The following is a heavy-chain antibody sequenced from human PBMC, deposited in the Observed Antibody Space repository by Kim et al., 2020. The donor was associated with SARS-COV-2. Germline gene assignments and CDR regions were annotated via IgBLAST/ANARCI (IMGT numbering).Heavy chain of an antibody. CDR3: ARGDPFIAVAAYNWFDP. D-gene: IGHD6-19*01. CDR1: GGSFSGYY. Sequence: SETLSLTCAVYGGSFSGYYWSWIRQPPGKGLEWIGEINHSGSTNYNPSLKSRVTISVDTSKNQFSLKLSSVTAADTAVYYCARGDPFIAVAAYNWFDPCGQGTLVTVSS. V-gene: IGHV4-34*01. CDR2: INHSGST. J-gene: IGHJ5*02.